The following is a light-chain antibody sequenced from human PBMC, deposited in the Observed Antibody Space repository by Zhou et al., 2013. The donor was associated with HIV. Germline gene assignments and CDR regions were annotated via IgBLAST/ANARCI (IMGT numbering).Light chain of an antibody. CDR2: GAS. J-gene: IGKJ2*04. CDR3: QQYDTSPCS. CDR1: QSVYSSS. Sequence: EIVLTQSPGTLSLSPGERASLSCWASQSVYSSSLAWYQQKPGQPPRLLIYGASTRATGIPDRFSGSGSGTDFTLTISRLEPEDFAVYFCQQYDTSPCSFGQGTVLEIK. V-gene: IGKV3-20*01.